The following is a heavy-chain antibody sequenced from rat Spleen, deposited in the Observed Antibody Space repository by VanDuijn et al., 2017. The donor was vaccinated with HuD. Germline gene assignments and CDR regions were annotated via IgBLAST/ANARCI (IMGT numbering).Heavy chain of an antibody. CDR2: ISYDGTGT. CDR1: GFTFSNYG. J-gene: IGHJ3*01. CDR3: ARPSYGYPFAY. Sequence: EVQLVESGGGLVQPGRSLKFSCTSSGFTFSNYGMAWVRQAPTKGLEWVATISYDGTGTYYRDSVKGRFTISRDNAKSTLYLQMDSLRSEDTATYYCARPSYGYPFAYWGQGTLVTVSS. D-gene: IGHD1-7*01. V-gene: IGHV5-29*01.